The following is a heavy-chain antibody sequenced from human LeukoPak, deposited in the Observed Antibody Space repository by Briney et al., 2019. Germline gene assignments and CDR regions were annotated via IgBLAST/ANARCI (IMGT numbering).Heavy chain of an antibody. CDR3: ARHEGPRFCSGCSCFEFDY. CDR2: IYPGDSDT. J-gene: IGHJ4*02. Sequence: GESLKISCKGSGYSFTSYWIGWVRQMPGKGLEWMGIIYPGDSDTRYSPSFQGQVTISADKAISTAYLQWSSLKASDTAMYYCARHEGPRFCSGCSCFEFDYWGQGTLVTVSS. D-gene: IGHD2-15*01. CDR1: GYSFTSYW. V-gene: IGHV5-51*01.